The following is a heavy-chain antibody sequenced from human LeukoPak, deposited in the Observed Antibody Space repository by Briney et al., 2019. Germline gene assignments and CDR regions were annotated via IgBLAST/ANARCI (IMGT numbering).Heavy chain of an antibody. J-gene: IGHJ5*02. V-gene: IGHV3-23*01. Sequence: GGSLRLSCAASGFTFSSYAMSWVRQAPGKGLEWVSAISGSGGSTYYADSVKGRFTISRDNSKNTLYLQMNSLRAEDTAVYYCAKDHGSGWLRDVDWFDPWGQGTLVTVSS. CDR3: AKDHGSGWLRDVDWFDP. CDR1: GFTFSSYA. D-gene: IGHD6-19*01. CDR2: ISGSGGST.